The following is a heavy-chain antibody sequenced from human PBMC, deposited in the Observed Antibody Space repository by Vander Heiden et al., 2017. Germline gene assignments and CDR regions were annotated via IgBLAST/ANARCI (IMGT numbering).Heavy chain of an antibody. CDR2: IIPIFGTA. V-gene: IGHV1-69*01. D-gene: IGHD6-19*01. J-gene: IGHJ4*02. CDR1: GGTFSSYA. CDR3: ARDSEPFSSGWSFDY. Sequence: QVQLVQSGAEVKKPRSSVNVAGKASGGTFSSYAISWVRQAPGQGLEWMGGIIPIFGTANYAQKFQGRVTITADESTSTAYMELSSLRSEDTAVYYCARDSEPFSSGWSFDYWGQGTLVTVSS.